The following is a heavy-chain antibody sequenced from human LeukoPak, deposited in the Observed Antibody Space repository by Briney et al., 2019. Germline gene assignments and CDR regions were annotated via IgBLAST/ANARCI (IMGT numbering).Heavy chain of an antibody. D-gene: IGHD2-2*01. CDR2: INHSGST. V-gene: IGHV4-34*01. J-gene: IGHJ4*02. CDR3: ARHVGYCSSTSCSIFFDY. Sequence: TWIRQPPGKGLEWIGEINHSGSTNYNPSLKSRVTISVDTSKNQFSLKLSSVTAADTAVYYCARHVGYCSSTSCSIFFDYWGQGTLVTVSS.